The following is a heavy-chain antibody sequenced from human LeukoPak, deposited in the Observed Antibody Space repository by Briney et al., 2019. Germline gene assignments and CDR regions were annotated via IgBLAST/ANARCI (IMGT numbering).Heavy chain of an antibody. CDR3: ARAPVDTAMDYYYGMDV. D-gene: IGHD5-18*01. V-gene: IGHV1-69*04. CDR2: IIPILGIA. Sequence: SVKVSCKASGGTFSSYAISWVRQAPGQGLEWMGRIIPILGIANYAQKFQGRVTITADKSTSTAYMELSSLRSEDTAVYYCARAPVDTAMDYYYGMDVWGQGTTVTVS. J-gene: IGHJ6*02. CDR1: GGTFSSYA.